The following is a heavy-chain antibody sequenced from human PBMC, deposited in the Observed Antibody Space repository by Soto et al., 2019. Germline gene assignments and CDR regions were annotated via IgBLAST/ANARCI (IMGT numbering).Heavy chain of an antibody. V-gene: IGHV4-30-2*01. CDR3: ARVSDCSGGSCYLYFDY. Sequence: PSETLSLTCAVSGGSISSGGYSWSWIRQPPGKGLEWIGYIYHSGSTYYNPSLKSRVTISVDRSKNQFSLKLSSVTAADTAVYYCARVSDCSGGSCYLYFDYWGQGTLVTVSS. CDR2: IYHSGST. CDR1: GGSISSGGYS. J-gene: IGHJ4*02. D-gene: IGHD2-15*01.